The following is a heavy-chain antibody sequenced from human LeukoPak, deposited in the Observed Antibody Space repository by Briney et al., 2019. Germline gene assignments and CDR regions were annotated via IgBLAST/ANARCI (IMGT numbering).Heavy chain of an antibody. D-gene: IGHD3-10*01. J-gene: IGHJ3*02. CDR1: GFTVSSSY. V-gene: IGHV3-66*01. CDR3: ARDYGSGSYAFDI. Sequence: GGSLRLSCAASGFTVSSSYMSWVRQAPGKGLEWVSIIYSGGSTYYTDSVKGRFTISRDNSKNTLYLQMSSLRADDTAVYYCARDYGSGSYAFDIWGQGTMVTVSS. CDR2: IYSGGST.